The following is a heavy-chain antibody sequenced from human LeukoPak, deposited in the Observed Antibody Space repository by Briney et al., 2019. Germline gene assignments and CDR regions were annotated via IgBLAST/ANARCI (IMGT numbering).Heavy chain of an antibody. CDR1: GFIFSSYA. CDR2: IKEDGSEK. D-gene: IGHD3-22*01. Sequence: GGSLRLSCAASGFIFSSYAMTWVRQAPGKGLEWVANIKEDGSEKYYVDSVKGRFTISRDNAKNSLYLQMNSLRAEDTAVYYCARTSSGYYKFDAFDIWGQGTMVSVSS. CDR3: ARTSSGYYKFDAFDI. J-gene: IGHJ3*02. V-gene: IGHV3-7*01.